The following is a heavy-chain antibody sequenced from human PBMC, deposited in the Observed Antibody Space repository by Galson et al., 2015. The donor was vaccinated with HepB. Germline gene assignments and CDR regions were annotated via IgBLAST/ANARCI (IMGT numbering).Heavy chain of an antibody. CDR3: AKDVPPLLGAFDY. CDR1: GFTFSSYA. J-gene: IGHJ4*02. V-gene: IGHV3-23*01. CDR2: ISVSGGSP. D-gene: IGHD3-10*01. Sequence: SLRLSCAVSGFTFSSYAMSWVRQAPGKGLEWVSSISVSGGSPYCADSVQGRFTISRDDSKNKLYLQMNSLGAGDTAVYYCAKDVPPLLGAFDYWGQGTLVTVSS.